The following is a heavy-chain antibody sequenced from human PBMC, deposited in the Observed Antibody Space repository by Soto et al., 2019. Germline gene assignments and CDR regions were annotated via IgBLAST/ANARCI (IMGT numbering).Heavy chain of an antibody. J-gene: IGHJ4*02. CDR2: INAGNGNT. V-gene: IGHV1-3*01. CDR1: GYTFTSYA. D-gene: IGHD4-17*01. Sequence: ASVKVSCKASGYTFTSYAMHWVRQAPGQRLEWTGWINAGNGNTKYSQKFQGRVTITRDTSASTAYMELSSLRSEDTAVYYCARSSTVTTLPTFDYWGQGTLVTVSS. CDR3: ARSSTVTTLPTFDY.